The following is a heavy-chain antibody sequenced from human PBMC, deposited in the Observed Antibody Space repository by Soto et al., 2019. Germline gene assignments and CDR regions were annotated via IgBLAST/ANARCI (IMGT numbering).Heavy chain of an antibody. CDR2: IFYSGTT. D-gene: IGHD7-27*01. V-gene: IGHV4-39*01. CDR3: ARGSPVGIPYFDY. J-gene: IGHJ4*02. CDR1: GGSISSSSYY. Sequence: QLQLQESGPGLVKPSETLSLTCTVSGGSISSSSYYWGWIRQPPGKGLEWIGSIFYSGTTYYNPTYYDPSLKSRVTISVDTSNSQFSLKLRSVTAADTAVYYCARGSPVGIPYFDYWGQGTLVTASS.